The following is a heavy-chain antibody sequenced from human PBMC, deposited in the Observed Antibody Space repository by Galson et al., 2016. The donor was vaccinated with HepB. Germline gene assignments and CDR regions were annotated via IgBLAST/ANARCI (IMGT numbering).Heavy chain of an antibody. CDR3: ARGGWLPDY. D-gene: IGHD5-24*01. J-gene: IGHJ4*02. V-gene: IGHV4-4*02. Sequence: SETLSLTCAVSGDSISSNTCWTWVRQPPGKGLDWIGEICHGGSTNYNPSLKSPVTISVDKSKNHFSLRMSSVTAADTAVYFCARGGWLPDYWGQGTLVTVSS. CDR1: GDSISSNTC. CDR2: ICHGGST.